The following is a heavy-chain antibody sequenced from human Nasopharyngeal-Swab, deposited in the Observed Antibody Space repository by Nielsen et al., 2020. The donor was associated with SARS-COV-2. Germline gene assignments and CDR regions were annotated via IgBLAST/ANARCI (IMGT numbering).Heavy chain of an antibody. Sequence: SQTLSLTCAVSGDSITSGYFWVWIRQPPGKGLEWIGSMYHTGSTYYNPSLKSRVTISIDTSKTQFSLKLSSVTAADTAVYYCARLYISPRRFDPWGQGTLVTVSS. D-gene: IGHD2-2*02. CDR1: GDSITSGYF. V-gene: IGHV4-38-2*01. J-gene: IGHJ5*02. CDR2: MYHTGST. CDR3: ARLYISPRRFDP.